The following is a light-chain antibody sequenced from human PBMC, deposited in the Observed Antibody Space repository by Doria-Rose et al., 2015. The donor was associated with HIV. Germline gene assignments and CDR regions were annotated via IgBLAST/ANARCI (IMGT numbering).Light chain of an antibody. J-gene: IGKJ1*01. CDR1: QRFSSTY. CDR2: DGS. V-gene: IGKV3-20*01. CDR3: HQYGTSWT. Sequence: TQSPGTLSLSPAERASLSCRASQRFSSTYLAWYQQKPGQAPSLLIYDGSTRATGIPDRFSASGSGTDFTLTINRLEPEDFALYYCHQYGTSWTFGQGTKVEI.